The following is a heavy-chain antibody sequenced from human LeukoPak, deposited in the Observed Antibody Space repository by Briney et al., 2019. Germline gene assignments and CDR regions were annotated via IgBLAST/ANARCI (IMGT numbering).Heavy chain of an antibody. D-gene: IGHD3-3*01. Sequence: GGSLRLSCAASGFTFSSYAMHWVRQAPGKGLEWVAVISYDGSNKYYADSVKGRFTISRDNSKNTLYLQMNSLRSDDTAVYYCARVYYDFWSGYYPLGYWGQGTLVTVSS. J-gene: IGHJ4*02. CDR3: ARVYYDFWSGYYPLGY. V-gene: IGHV3-30-3*01. CDR1: GFTFSSYA. CDR2: ISYDGSNK.